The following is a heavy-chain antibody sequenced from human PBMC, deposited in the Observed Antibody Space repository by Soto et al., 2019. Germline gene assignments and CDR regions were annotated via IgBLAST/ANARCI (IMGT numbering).Heavy chain of an antibody. CDR1: GFTFSSYG. V-gene: IGHV3-30*18. CDR2: ISYDGSNK. D-gene: IGHD1-7*01. Sequence: SGGSLRLSCAASGFTFSSYGMHWVRQAPGKGLEWVAVISYDGSNKYYADSVKGRFTISRDNSKNTLYLQVNSLRTEDTAVYYCAKDRYKWNYEDYFDYWGQGTLVTVSS. CDR3: AKDRYKWNYEDYFDY. J-gene: IGHJ4*02.